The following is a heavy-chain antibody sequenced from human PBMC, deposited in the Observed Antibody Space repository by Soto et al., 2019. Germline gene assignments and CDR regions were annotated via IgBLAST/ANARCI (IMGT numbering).Heavy chain of an antibody. CDR2: IRNDGSDK. J-gene: IGHJ3*02. CDR3: ARAPRMAPFDI. V-gene: IGHV3-33*01. Sequence: GSLRLSCAASGFIFSPYGIHWVRQAPGKGLEWVALIRNDGSDKYYAESVTGRFTISRDNSKNTVYLQMNSLRAEDTALYFCARAPRMAPFDIWGQGTMVTVSS. CDR1: GFIFSPYG.